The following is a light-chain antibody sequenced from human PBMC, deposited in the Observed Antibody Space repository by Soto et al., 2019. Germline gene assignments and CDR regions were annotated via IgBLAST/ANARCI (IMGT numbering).Light chain of an antibody. V-gene: IGLV1-40*01. CDR1: SSNIGAGYA. CDR2: DSD. Sequence: QSVLTQPPSVSGAPGQSVTISCTGTSSNIGAGYAVHWYQQLPGTAPKLLISDSDNRPSGLPDRFSGSKSGTSASLAITGLQAEDDADYYCQSYDNSHDWDVVFGGGTKLTVL. J-gene: IGLJ2*01. CDR3: QSYDNSHDWDVV.